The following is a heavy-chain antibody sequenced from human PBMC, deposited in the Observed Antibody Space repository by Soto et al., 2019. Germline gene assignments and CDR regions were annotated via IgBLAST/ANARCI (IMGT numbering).Heavy chain of an antibody. J-gene: IGHJ4*02. CDR1: GFTFNNYS. D-gene: IGHD5-18*01. CDR2: INRGGGP. V-gene: IGHV3-23*01. CDR3: ERADAPLPVTLMGF. Sequence: PGGSLRLSCATSGFTFNNYSMSWVRQAPGKGLEWVSSINRGGGPYYADSVKGRFTISRDNSKNMLYLRMNSLRADDTAVYLCERADAPLPVTLMGFWGQGTLVTVSS.